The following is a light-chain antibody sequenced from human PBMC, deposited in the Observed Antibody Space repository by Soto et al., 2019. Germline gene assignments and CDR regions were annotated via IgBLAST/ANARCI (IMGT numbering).Light chain of an antibody. Sequence: EIVLTQSPATLSLSPGETATLPCRASQSVSGYIGWYQQKPGQAPRLLIYADSNRATGIPARFSGSGSGTDFTLTISSLEPEDFSVYYCQQRYNWPITFGQGTRLEIK. CDR1: QSVSGY. V-gene: IGKV3-11*01. CDR2: ADS. J-gene: IGKJ5*01. CDR3: QQRYNWPIT.